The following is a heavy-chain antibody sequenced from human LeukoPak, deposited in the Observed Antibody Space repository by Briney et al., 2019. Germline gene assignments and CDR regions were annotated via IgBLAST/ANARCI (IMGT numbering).Heavy chain of an antibody. D-gene: IGHD2-2*01. CDR2: IIPIFGTA. Sequence: SVKVSCKTSGFTFTSHDYNWVRQATGQGLEWMGGIIPIFGTANYAQKFQGRVTITADESTSTAYMELSSLRSEDTAVYYCARGPPANYYYYGMDVWGQGTTVTVSS. J-gene: IGHJ6*02. V-gene: IGHV1-69*13. CDR3: ARGPPANYYYYGMDV. CDR1: GFTFTSHD.